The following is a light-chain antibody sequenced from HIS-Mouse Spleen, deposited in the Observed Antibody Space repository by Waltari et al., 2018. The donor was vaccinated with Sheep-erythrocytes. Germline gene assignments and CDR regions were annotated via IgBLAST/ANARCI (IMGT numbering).Light chain of an antibody. CDR2: QDS. CDR3: CSYAGSSTPWV. J-gene: IGLJ3*02. V-gene: IGLV3-1*01. CDR1: KLGDKY. Sequence: SYELTQPPSVSVSPGQTASITCSGDKLGDKYACWYQQKPGQSPVLVIYQDSKRPSGIPERFYGSKSGNTASLTISGLQAEDEADYYCCSYAGSSTPWVFGGGTKLTVL.